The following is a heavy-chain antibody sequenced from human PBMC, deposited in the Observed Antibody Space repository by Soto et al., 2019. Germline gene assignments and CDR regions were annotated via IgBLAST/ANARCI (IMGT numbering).Heavy chain of an antibody. CDR3: ARGHCGGDCYLEYYFDY. CDR2: ISYDGSNK. D-gene: IGHD2-21*02. Sequence: GGSLRLSCAASGFTFSSYAMHWVRQAPGKGLEWVAVISYDGSNKYYADSVKGRFTISRDNSKNTLYLQMNSLRTEDTAVYYCARGHCGGDCYLEYYFDYWGQGTLVTVSS. CDR1: GFTFSSYA. V-gene: IGHV3-30-3*01. J-gene: IGHJ4*02.